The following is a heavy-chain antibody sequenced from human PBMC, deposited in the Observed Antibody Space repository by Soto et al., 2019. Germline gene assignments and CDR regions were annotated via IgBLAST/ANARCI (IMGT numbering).Heavy chain of an antibody. Sequence: PGGSLRLSCAASGFTVSSNYMSWVRQAPGKGLEWVSVIYSGGSTYYADSVKGRFTISRDNSKNTLYLQMNSLRAEDTAVYYCARDTAYYYDSSGLDYWGQGTLVTVSS. J-gene: IGHJ4*02. CDR1: GFTVSSNY. CDR2: IYSGGST. D-gene: IGHD3-22*01. V-gene: IGHV3-53*01. CDR3: ARDTAYYYDSSGLDY.